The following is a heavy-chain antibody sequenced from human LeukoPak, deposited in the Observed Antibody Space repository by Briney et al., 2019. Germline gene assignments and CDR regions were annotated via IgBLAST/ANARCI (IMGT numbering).Heavy chain of an antibody. CDR3: AKASWFGELLGVDY. D-gene: IGHD3-10*01. J-gene: IGHJ4*02. CDR1: GFNFDNFW. CDR2: ISGSGGST. V-gene: IGHV3-23*01. Sequence: GGSLRLSCAASGFNFDNFWMSWVRQAPGKGLEWVSAISGSGGSTYYADSVKGRFTISRDNSKNTLYLQMNSLRAEDTAVYYCAKASWFGELLGVDYWGQGTLVTVSS.